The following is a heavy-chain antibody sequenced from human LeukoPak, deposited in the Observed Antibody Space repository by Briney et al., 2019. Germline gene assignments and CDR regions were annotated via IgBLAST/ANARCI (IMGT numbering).Heavy chain of an antibody. Sequence: GGSLRLSCAASGFTFDDYAMHWVRQAPGKGLEWVSGISWNSGSIGYADSVKGRFTISRDNAKNSLYLQMNSLRAEDTALYYCAKDMAPVYGMDVWGQGTTVTVSS. J-gene: IGHJ6*02. CDR1: GFTFDDYA. CDR3: AKDMAPVYGMDV. CDR2: ISWNSGSI. V-gene: IGHV3-9*01.